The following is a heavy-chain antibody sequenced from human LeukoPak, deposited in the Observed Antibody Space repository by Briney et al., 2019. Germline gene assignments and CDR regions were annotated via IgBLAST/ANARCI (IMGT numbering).Heavy chain of an antibody. CDR2: ISGSGGST. CDR1: GFTFSSYA. Sequence: GGSLRPSCAASGFTFSSYAMSWVRQAPGKGLEWVSAISGSGGSTYYADPVKGRFTISRDNSKNTLYLQMNSLRAEDTAVYYCASLPQAGQWLGLEDAFDIWGQGTMVSVSS. V-gene: IGHV3-23*01. D-gene: IGHD6-19*01. CDR3: ASLPQAGQWLGLEDAFDI. J-gene: IGHJ3*02.